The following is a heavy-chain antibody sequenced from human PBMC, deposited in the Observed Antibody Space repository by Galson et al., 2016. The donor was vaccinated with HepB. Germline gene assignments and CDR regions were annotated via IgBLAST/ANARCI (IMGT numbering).Heavy chain of an antibody. J-gene: IGHJ4*02. CDR3: AKDRTLSYYDSSGYYPSPYYFDY. Sequence: SLRLSCAASGFTFSSYAMTWVRQAPGQGLEWVSAISGAGGNTYYADTLKGRFTISRDNSKITLYLQMNSLRVEDTAVYYCAKDRTLSYYDSSGYYPSPYYFDYWGQGTLVTVSS. D-gene: IGHD3-22*01. CDR1: GFTFSSYA. V-gene: IGHV3-23*01. CDR2: ISGAGGNT.